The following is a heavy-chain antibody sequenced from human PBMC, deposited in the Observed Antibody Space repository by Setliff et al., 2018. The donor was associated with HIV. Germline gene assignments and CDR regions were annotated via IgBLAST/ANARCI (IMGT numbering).Heavy chain of an antibody. CDR3: ARGDYYDSSGYYYVPLYYYYGMDV. J-gene: IGHJ6*02. Sequence: EASVKVSCKASGYTFTSYYMHWVRQAPGQGLEWMGIINPSGGSTSYAQKFQGRVTMTRDTSTSTVYMELSSLRSEDTAVYYCARGDYYDSSGYYYVPLYYYYGMDVWGQGTTVTVS. V-gene: IGHV1-46*01. CDR2: INPSGGST. D-gene: IGHD3-22*01. CDR1: GYTFTSYY.